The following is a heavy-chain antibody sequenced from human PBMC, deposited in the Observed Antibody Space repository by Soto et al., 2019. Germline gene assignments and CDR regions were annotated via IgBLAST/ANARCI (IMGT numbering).Heavy chain of an antibody. CDR2: INPSGGST. J-gene: IGHJ4*02. Sequence: ASVKVSCKASGYTFTSYHIHWVRQAPGQGLEWMGIINPSGGSTNYAQKFQGRVTMTRDTSTSTVYMELSSLRSEDTAVYYCARDGHYCSGGTCYPDYWGQGTLVTVSS. CDR3: ARDGHYCSGGTCYPDY. D-gene: IGHD2-15*01. V-gene: IGHV1-46*01. CDR1: GYTFTSYH.